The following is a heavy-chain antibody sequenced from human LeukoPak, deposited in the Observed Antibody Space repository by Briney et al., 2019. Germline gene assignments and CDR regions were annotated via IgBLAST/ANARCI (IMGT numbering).Heavy chain of an antibody. Sequence: GGSLRLSCAASGFTVSSYAVHWVRQPIGKGLEWVSALGIAGDTFYPDSVKGRFTISRENARNSLYLQMNSLRAEDTAMYYCARQMQSHGNFDSWGQGTLVTVSS. CDR1: GFTVSSYA. J-gene: IGHJ4*02. D-gene: IGHD1-26*01. CDR2: LGIAGDT. V-gene: IGHV3-13*01. CDR3: ARQMQSHGNFDS.